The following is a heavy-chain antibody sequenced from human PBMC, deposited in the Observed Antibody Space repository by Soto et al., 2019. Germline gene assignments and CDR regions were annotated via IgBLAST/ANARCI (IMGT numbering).Heavy chain of an antibody. D-gene: IGHD3-3*01. J-gene: IGHJ6*02. V-gene: IGHV1-58*02. Sequence: SVKVSCKASGYTFTSYAMHWVRQAPGQRLEWIGWIVVGSGNTNYAQKFQERVTITRDMSTSTAYMELSSLRSEDTAVYYCAAVFLFGLSGDPSYYYYYGMDVWGQGTTVTVS. CDR2: IVVGSGNT. CDR3: AAVFLFGLSGDPSYYYYYGMDV. CDR1: GYTFTSYA.